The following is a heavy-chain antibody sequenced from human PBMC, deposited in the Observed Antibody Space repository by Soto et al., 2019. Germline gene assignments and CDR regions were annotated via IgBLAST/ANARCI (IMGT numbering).Heavy chain of an antibody. CDR2: IIPIFGTA. V-gene: IGHV1-69*13. CDR1: GGTFSSYA. Sequence: SVKVSCKASGGTFSSYAISWVRQAPGQGLEWMGGIIPIFGTANYAQKFQGRVTITADESTSTAYMELSSLRSEDTAVYYCATLKGYSSTAWFDPWGEGTPATVSS. D-gene: IGHD6-19*01. CDR3: ATLKGYSSTAWFDP. J-gene: IGHJ5*02.